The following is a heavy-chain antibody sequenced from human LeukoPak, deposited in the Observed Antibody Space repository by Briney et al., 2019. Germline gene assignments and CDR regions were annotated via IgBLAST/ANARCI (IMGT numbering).Heavy chain of an antibody. Sequence: GASVKVSCKASGYTFTSYDINWVRQATGQGLEWMGWMNPNSGNTGYAQKFQGRVTMTRNTSTSTAYMELSSLRSEDTAVYYCARGLYPEPVSGPSYWGQGTLVHVSS. CDR1: GYTFTSYD. D-gene: IGHD3-10*01. CDR3: ARGLYPEPVSGPSY. CDR2: MNPNSGNT. V-gene: IGHV1-8*01. J-gene: IGHJ4*02.